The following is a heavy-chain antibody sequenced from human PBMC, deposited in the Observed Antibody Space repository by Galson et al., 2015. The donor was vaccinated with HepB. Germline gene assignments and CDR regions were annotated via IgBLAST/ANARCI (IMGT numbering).Heavy chain of an antibody. D-gene: IGHD1-1*01. J-gene: IGHJ5*02. CDR1: GYTFTGYY. Sequence: SVKVSCKASGYTFTGYYMHWVRQAPGQGLEWMGRINPNSGGTNYAQKFQGRVTMTRDKSISTAYMELSRLRFDDTAVYYCARDGTILTLSNWFDPWGQGTLVTVSS. V-gene: IGHV1-2*06. CDR3: ARDGTILTLSNWFDP. CDR2: INPNSGGT.